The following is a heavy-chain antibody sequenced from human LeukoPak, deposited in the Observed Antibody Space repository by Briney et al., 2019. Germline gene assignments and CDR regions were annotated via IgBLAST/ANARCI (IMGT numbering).Heavy chain of an antibody. Sequence: PGGSLRLSCATSGLTFSDYYMSWIRQAPGKGLEWVSYISGSSSTNYADSVKGRFTISRDNAKNSLYLQMNALRAEDTAVYYCARDVRPDYWGQGTLVTVST. V-gene: IGHV3-11*06. J-gene: IGHJ4*02. CDR2: ISGSSST. D-gene: IGHD6-6*01. CDR3: ARDVRPDY. CDR1: GLTFSDYY.